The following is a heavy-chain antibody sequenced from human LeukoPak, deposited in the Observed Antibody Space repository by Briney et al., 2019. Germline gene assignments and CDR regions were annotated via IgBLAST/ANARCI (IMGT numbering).Heavy chain of an antibody. J-gene: IGHJ4*02. V-gene: IGHV4-59*11. D-gene: IGHD6-13*01. CDR2: MYYNGIT. CDR1: GGSINSHY. CDR3: ARTVPRAGYGSSWHLDY. Sequence: SETLSLTCTVSGGSINSHYWSWIRQAPGKGLEWIGYMYYNGITSYNPSLKSRVTISVDASKNQFSLRLTSVTAADTALYYCARTVPRAGYGSSWHLDYWGQGTLVTVSS.